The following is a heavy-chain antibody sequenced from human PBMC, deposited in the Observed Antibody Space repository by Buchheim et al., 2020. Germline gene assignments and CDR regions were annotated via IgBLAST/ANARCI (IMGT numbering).Heavy chain of an antibody. V-gene: IGHV3-30*18. D-gene: IGHD5-12*01. CDR2: ISYDGSNK. CDR1: GFTFSSYG. Sequence: QVQLVESGGGVVQPGRSLRLSCAASGFTFSSYGMHWVRQAPGKGLEWVAVISYDGSNKYYADSVKGRFTISRDNSKSTLYLQMNSLRAEDTAVYYCAKDVAGWFDPWGQGTL. J-gene: IGHJ5*02. CDR3: AKDVAGWFDP.